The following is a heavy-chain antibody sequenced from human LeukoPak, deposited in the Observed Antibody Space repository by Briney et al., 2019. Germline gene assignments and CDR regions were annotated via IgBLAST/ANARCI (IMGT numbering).Heavy chain of an antibody. V-gene: IGHV5-51*01. D-gene: IGHD4-17*01. Sequence: HGESLKISCKGSGYSFTSYWIGWVRQMPGKGLEWMGIIYPGDSDTGYSPSFQGQVTISADKSISTAYLQWSSLKASDTAVYYCARGPYTIYGDYVFINWFDPWGQGTLVTVSS. CDR1: GYSFTSYW. CDR3: ARGPYTIYGDYVFINWFDP. J-gene: IGHJ5*02. CDR2: IYPGDSDT.